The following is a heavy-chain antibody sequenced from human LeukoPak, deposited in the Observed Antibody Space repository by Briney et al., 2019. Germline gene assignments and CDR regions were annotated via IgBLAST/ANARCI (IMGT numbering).Heavy chain of an antibody. CDR2: IWYDGSNK. D-gene: IGHD3-22*01. Sequence: GGSLRLSCAASGLTFSSYGMHWVRQAPGKGLEWVAVIWYDGSNKYYADSVKGRFTISRDNSKNTLYLQMNSLRAEDTAVYYCAREGPDSSGYYATRNPFDYWGQGTLVTVSS. J-gene: IGHJ4*02. V-gene: IGHV3-33*01. CDR1: GLTFSSYG. CDR3: AREGPDSSGYYATRNPFDY.